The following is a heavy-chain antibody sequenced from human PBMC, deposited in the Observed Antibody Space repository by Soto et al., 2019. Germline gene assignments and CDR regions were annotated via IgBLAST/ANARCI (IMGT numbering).Heavy chain of an antibody. CDR2: IYTSGST. J-gene: IGHJ6*02. Sequence: SETLSLTCTVSGGSISSYYWSWIRQPAGKGLEWIGRIYTSGSTNYNPSLKSRVTMSVDTSKNQFSLKMSSVTAAETAVYYCERDVLTPPYSSSPYYYYYYGMDVWGQGTTVTASS. CDR1: GGSISSYY. CDR3: ERDVLTPPYSSSPYYYYYYGMDV. V-gene: IGHV4-4*07. D-gene: IGHD6-6*01.